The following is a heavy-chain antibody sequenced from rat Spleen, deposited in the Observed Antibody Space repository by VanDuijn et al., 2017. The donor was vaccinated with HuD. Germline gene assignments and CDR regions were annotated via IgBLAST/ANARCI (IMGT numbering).Heavy chain of an antibody. Sequence: EVQLQESGPGLVKPSQSLSLTCSVTGNSIANGYRWNWIRKFPGNKLEWMGYINSAGSTNYNPSLKSRISITRDTSKNQFFLQVNSVTTEDTATYYCARSAILRIVRDVMDAWGQGTSVTVSS. CDR3: ARSAILRIVRDVMDA. CDR2: INSAGST. D-gene: IGHD1-6*01. CDR1: GNSIANGYR. J-gene: IGHJ4*01. V-gene: IGHV3-3*01.